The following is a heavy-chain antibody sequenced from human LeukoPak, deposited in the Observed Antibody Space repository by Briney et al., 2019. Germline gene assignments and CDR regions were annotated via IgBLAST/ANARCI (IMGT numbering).Heavy chain of an antibody. CDR3: AGATHCSSTSCNHNYYYYGMDV. V-gene: IGHV1-69*13. J-gene: IGHJ6*02. D-gene: IGHD2-2*01. CDR2: LIPIFGTT. CDR1: GGTFRNYA. Sequence: GASVKVSCKASGGTFRNYAISWVRQAPGQGLEWMGGLIPIFGTTNSAQKFQGRVTITADESTSTAYMGLSSLRSEDTAVYYCAGATHCSSTSCNHNYYYYGMDVWGQGTTVTVSS.